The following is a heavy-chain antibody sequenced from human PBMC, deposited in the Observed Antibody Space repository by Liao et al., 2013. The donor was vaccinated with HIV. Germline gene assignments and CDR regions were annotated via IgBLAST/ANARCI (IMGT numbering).Heavy chain of an antibody. J-gene: IGHJ5*02. CDR1: DGSFSAYY. D-gene: IGHD3-3*01. CDR2: INQSGST. Sequence: QVQLQQWGAGLLKPSETLSLTCAVYDGSFSAYYWNWIRQPPGKGLEWIGEINQSGSTNYNPSLKSRVTISVDTSKNQFSLKLSSVTAADTAVYYCASVGLLRFLEWPLRGWFDPWGQGTLVTVSS. CDR3: ASVGLLRFLEWPLRGWFDP. V-gene: IGHV4-34*01.